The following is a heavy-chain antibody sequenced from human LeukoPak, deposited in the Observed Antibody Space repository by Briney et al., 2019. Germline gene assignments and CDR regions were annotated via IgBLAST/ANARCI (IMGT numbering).Heavy chain of an antibody. CDR2: ISSGGGAK. Sequence: GGSLRLSCAASGFTFSNYEMHWVRQAPGKGLEWISYISSGGGAKYYADSVEGRFTISRDIVNSSLFLQVNSLRAEDTAVYYCARGTYGSGTYGRYGMDVWGKGTTVTVSS. CDR1: GFTFSNYE. D-gene: IGHD3-10*01. J-gene: IGHJ6*04. CDR3: ARGTYGSGTYGRYGMDV. V-gene: IGHV3-48*03.